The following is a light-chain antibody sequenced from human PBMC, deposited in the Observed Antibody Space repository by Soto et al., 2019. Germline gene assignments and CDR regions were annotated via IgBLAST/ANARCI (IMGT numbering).Light chain of an antibody. CDR2: DTS. V-gene: IGKV3-11*01. CDR1: KNVSYF. CDR3: HQRSSWPLT. J-gene: IGKJ4*01. Sequence: EILLTQSPATLSLSPGERATLSCRASKNVSYFLSWYQQKPGQAPRLLIYDTSKGATGFPARFSGSGTGTDFTLTISSLGPEDFAVYYCHQRSSWPLTFGGGTKVDIK.